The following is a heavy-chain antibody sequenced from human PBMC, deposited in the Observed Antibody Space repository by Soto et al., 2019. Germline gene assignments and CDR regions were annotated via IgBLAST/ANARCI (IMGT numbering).Heavy chain of an antibody. CDR1: GGSFCGYY. J-gene: IGHJ6*02. CDR2: TNHSAST. V-gene: IGHV4-34*01. CDR3: ARETYEFWSGYWATTTMLGGVKYGMDV. Sequence: PSETLSLPCAVYGGSFCGYYWSWTRQPPGKGLEWIGETNHSASTNYHPSLKSRVTISVDTSKNHFSVKLSSVTDADTAVYYCARETYEFWSGYWATTTMLGGVKYGMDVWGEGTTVTVAS. D-gene: IGHD3-3*01.